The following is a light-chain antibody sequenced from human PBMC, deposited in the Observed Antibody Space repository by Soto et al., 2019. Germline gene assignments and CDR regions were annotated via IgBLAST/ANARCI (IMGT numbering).Light chain of an antibody. V-gene: IGLV2-14*03. J-gene: IGLJ1*01. CDR2: NVY. Sequence: SVLTQPASVSGSPGQSITISCTGTSSDVGAFNFVSWHQQHPGKAPKLMIYNVYDRPSGVSYRFSGSKYGNTASLTISGLQGEDEADYYCSSYTVSRTYVFGTGTKVTVL. CDR1: SSDVGAFNF. CDR3: SSYTVSRTYV.